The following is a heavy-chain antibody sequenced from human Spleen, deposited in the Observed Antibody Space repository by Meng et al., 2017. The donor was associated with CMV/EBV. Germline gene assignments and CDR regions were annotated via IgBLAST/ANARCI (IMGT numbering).Heavy chain of an antibody. CDR3: ARIFPSDYYKYDMDV. V-gene: IGHV4-59*12. D-gene: IGHD3-3*01. CDR1: GGSISTYY. Sequence: LSCTVSGGSISTYYWSWIRQPPGKGLEWIGYIYYSGSTNYNPSLKSRVTISVDTSKSQVTLKLSSVTAADTAVYYLARIFPSDYYKYDMDVWGQGTTVTVSS. CDR2: IYYSGST. J-gene: IGHJ6*02.